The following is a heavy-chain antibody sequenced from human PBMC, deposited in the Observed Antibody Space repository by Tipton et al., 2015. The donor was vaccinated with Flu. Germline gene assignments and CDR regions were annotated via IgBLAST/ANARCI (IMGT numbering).Heavy chain of an antibody. CDR2: IRSKANSYAT. V-gene: IGHV3-73*01. D-gene: IGHD3-22*01. CDR3: TRSLYYYDSSGYYYSYYYGMDV. J-gene: IGHJ6*02. CDR1: GFTFSGSA. Sequence: SLRLSCAASGFTFSGSAMHWVRQASGKGLEWVGRIRSKANSYATAYAASVKGRFTISRDDSKNTAYLQMNSLKTEDTAVYYCTRSLYYYDSSGYYYSYYYGMDVWGQGTTVTVSS.